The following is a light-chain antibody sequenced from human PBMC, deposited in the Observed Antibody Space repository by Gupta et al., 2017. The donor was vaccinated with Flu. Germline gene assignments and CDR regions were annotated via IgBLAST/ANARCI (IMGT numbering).Light chain of an antibody. V-gene: IGLV2-11*01. CDR1: SSDVGNCNC. J-gene: IGLJ2*01. CDR2: DVN. CDR3: CSTGGSNIVV. Sequence: SALTQPRSVSGSPGPSVTISCTETSSDVGNCNCVSWYQQHPGKAPNLMIYDVNKRPSGVPGRFSGSKAGNTASLTISGRKGEEEADYYGCSTGGSNIVVFGGGTKLTVL.